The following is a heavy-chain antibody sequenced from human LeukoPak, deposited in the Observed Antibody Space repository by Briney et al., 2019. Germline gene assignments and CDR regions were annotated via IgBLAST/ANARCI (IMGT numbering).Heavy chain of an antibody. CDR1: GFTLSSYW. V-gene: IGHV3-74*01. Sequence: PGGSLRLSCAASGFTLSSYWTHWVRQAPGKGLVWVSRISSDGSSTSYADSVKGRFTTSRDNAKNSLDLQMNSLKVEDTAVYYCATPAAGPGAEYSLYWGQGTLVIVSS. J-gene: IGHJ1*01. D-gene: IGHD6-13*01. CDR3: ATPAAGPGAEYSLY. CDR2: ISSDGSST.